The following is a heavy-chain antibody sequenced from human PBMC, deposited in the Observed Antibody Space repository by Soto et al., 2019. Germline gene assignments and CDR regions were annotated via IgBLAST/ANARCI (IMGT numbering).Heavy chain of an antibody. V-gene: IGHV3-23*01. CDR1: GFTFSGFA. Sequence: EVQLLESGGGLAQPGGSLRLSRAASGFTFSGFAMSWVRQAPGKGLEWVSAITVSGGSTYHADSVKGRFTIARDNSKNVLYLEMNSLGADDTAVYYCAKGSSASRPYYLDAWGQGTLATVSS. D-gene: IGHD6-6*01. J-gene: IGHJ4*02. CDR3: AKGSSASRPYYLDA. CDR2: ITVSGGST.